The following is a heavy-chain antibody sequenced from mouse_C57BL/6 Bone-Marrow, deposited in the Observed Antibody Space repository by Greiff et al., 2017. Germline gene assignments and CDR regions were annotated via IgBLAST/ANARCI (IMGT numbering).Heavy chain of an antibody. CDR1: GFTFSSYA. V-gene: IGHV5-4*01. J-gene: IGHJ2*01. CDR2: ISDGGSYT. Sequence: EVKLVESGGGLVKPGGSLKLSCAASGFTFSSYAMSWVRQTPEKRLEWVATISDGGSYTYYPDNVKGRFTISRDNAKNNLYLQMSHLKSEDTAMYYCARDKSYFDCWGQGTTLTVSS. CDR3: ARDKSYFDC.